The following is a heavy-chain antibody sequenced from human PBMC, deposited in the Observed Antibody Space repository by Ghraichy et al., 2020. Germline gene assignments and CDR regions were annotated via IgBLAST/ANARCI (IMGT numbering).Heavy chain of an antibody. Sequence: ASVKVSCKASDYTFTNYGISWVRQAPGQGLEWMGWISPYNGNTNYAQKFQDRVTMTTDTSTSTAYLEVRSLRSDDTAIYFCTRQDLQLVPSASDVWGQGTTVIVSS. CDR2: ISPYNGNT. J-gene: IGHJ6*02. CDR3: TRQDLQLVPSASDV. CDR1: DYTFTNYG. D-gene: IGHD2-2*01. V-gene: IGHV1-18*01.